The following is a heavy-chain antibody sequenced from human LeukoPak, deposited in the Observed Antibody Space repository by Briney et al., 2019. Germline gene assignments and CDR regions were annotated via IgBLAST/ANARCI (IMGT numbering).Heavy chain of an antibody. J-gene: IGHJ3*02. Sequence: GGSLRLSYAASGFTFSSYGMHWVRQAPGKGLEWVAVIWYDGSNKYYADSVKGRFTISRDNSKNTLYLQMNSLRAEDTAVYYCAREAHAFDIWGQGTMVTVSS. CDR3: AREAHAFDI. V-gene: IGHV3-33*01. CDR1: GFTFSSYG. CDR2: IWYDGSNK.